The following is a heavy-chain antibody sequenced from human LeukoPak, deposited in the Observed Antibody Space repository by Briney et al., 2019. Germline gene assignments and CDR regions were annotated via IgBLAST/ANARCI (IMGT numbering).Heavy chain of an antibody. CDR2: ISSGGDFI. D-gene: IGHD5-24*01. CDR1: GFTFSSYE. CDR3: ARQDGYNRYFLDY. J-gene: IGHJ4*02. V-gene: IGHV3-48*03. Sequence: GGSLRLSCAASGFTFSSYEMNWVRQAPGKGLEWVSYISSGGDFIRYAASVKGRFTISRDNTKNSLYLQMNSLRDEDTAVYYCARQDGYNRYFLDYWGQGTPVTVSS.